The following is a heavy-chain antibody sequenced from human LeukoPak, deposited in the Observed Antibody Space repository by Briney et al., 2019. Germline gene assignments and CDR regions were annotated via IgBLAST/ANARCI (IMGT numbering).Heavy chain of an antibody. J-gene: IGHJ5*02. CDR2: ISSSSSYI. Sequence: PGGSLRLSCAASGFTFSSYSMNWVRQAPGKGLEWFSSISSSSSYIYYADSVKGRFTISRDNAKNSLYLQMNSLRAEDTAVYYCAREHNWNSPPWFDPWGQGTLVTVSS. CDR3: AREHNWNSPPWFDP. D-gene: IGHD1-7*01. CDR1: GFTFSSYS. V-gene: IGHV3-21*01.